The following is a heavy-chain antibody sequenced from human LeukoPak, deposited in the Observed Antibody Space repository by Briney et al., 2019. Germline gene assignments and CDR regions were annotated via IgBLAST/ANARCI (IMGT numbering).Heavy chain of an antibody. CDR1: GCSISRGYY. Sequence: PSETLSLTCTVSGCSISRGYYGGWIRQPPGKGLEWIGSIYHSGSTYYNPSLKSRVTISVDTSKNQFSLKLSSVTAADTAVYYCARDMIAAVRNYWGQGTLVTVSS. J-gene: IGHJ4*02. CDR3: ARDMIAAVRNY. V-gene: IGHV4-38-2*02. CDR2: IYHSGST. D-gene: IGHD6-13*01.